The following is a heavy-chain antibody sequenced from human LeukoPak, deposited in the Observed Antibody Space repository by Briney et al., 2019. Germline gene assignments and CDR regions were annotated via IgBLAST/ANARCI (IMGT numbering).Heavy chain of an antibody. Sequence: PGGSLRLSCAASGFTFSSYAMSWVRQPPGKGLEWVSAISGSGGSTYYADTVKGRFTISRDNSKNTLYLQMNSLRTEDTAVYYCAKDKGVPAASDAFDIWGQGTLVTVSS. D-gene: IGHD2-2*01. V-gene: IGHV3-23*01. CDR1: GFTFSSYA. CDR3: AKDKGVPAASDAFDI. CDR2: ISGSGGST. J-gene: IGHJ3*02.